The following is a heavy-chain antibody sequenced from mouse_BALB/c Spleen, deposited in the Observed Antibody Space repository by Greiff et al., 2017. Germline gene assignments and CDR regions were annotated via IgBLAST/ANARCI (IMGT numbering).Heavy chain of an antibody. CDR3: ARQGQVYYGSSDWYFDV. V-gene: IGHV5-12-2*01. CDR1: GFTFSSYT. D-gene: IGHD1-1*01. CDR2: ISNGGGST. Sequence: EVKLMESGGGLVQPGGSLKLSCAASGFTFSSYTMSWVRQTPEKRLEWVAYISNGGGSTYYPDTVKGRFTISRDNAKNTLYLQMSSLKSEDTAMYYCARQGQVYYGSSDWYFDVWGAGTTVTVSS. J-gene: IGHJ1*01.